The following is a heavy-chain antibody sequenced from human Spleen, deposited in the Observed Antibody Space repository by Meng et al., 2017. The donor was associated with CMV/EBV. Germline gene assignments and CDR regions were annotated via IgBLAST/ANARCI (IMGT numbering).Heavy chain of an antibody. CDR2: IYPGDSDT. V-gene: IGHV5-51*01. CDR3: ARHPSSTSVSPYYFDY. CDR1: GYSFTSYW. J-gene: IGHJ4*02. Sequence: GESLKISCKGSGYSFTSYWIGWVRQMPGKGLEWMGIIYPGDSDTRYSPSFQGQVTISADKSISTAYLQWSSLKASDTAMYYCARHPSSTSVSPYYFDYWGQGTLVTVSS. D-gene: IGHD2-2*01.